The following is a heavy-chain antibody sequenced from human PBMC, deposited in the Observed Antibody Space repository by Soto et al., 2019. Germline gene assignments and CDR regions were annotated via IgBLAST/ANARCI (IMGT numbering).Heavy chain of an antibody. CDR3: ARGYDSSGHIRGLVGY. Sequence: EVQRVESGEGLVQPGGSLRLSCAASGFTFGSYAMHWVRQAPGKGLEYVSAISSKGGSTYYADSVRGRFTISRDNSKNALYLQMGSLRAEDMAVYYCARGYDSSGHIRGLVGYWGQGTLVTVSS. CDR1: GFTFGSYA. D-gene: IGHD3-22*01. J-gene: IGHJ4*02. V-gene: IGHV3-64*02. CDR2: ISSKGGST.